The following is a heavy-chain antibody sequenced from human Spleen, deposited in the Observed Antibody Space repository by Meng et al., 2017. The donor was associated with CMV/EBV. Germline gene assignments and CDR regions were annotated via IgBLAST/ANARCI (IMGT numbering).Heavy chain of an antibody. J-gene: IGHJ6*02. CDR3: ARTYPNYYYGMDV. CDR2: IKQDGSEK. Sequence: GGSLRLSCAASGFTLSSYWMSWVRQAPGKGLEWVANIKQDGSEKYYVDSVKGRFTISRDNAKNTLYLQMNSLRAEDVAVYYCARTYPNYYYGMDVWGQGTTVTVSS. D-gene: IGHD2-2*02. CDR1: GFTLSSYW. V-gene: IGHV3-7*01.